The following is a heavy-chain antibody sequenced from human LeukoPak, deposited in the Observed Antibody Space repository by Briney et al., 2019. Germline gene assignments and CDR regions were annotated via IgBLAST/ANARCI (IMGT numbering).Heavy chain of an antibody. Sequence: PGGSLRLSCAASGFTFSSYAMHWVRQAPGKGLEWVAVISYDGSNKYYADSVKGRFTISRDNSKNTLYLQMNSLRAEDTAVYYCARDYGDYGYYYYGMDVWGQGTTVTVSS. CDR2: ISYDGSNK. D-gene: IGHD4-17*01. J-gene: IGHJ6*02. CDR3: ARDYGDYGYYYYGMDV. V-gene: IGHV3-30-3*01. CDR1: GFTFSSYA.